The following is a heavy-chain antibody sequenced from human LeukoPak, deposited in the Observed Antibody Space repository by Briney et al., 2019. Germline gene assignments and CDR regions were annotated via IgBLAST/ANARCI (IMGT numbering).Heavy chain of an antibody. CDR1: GYTFTGYY. CDR2: INPNSGGT. V-gene: IGHV1-2*04. D-gene: IGHD3-9*01. Sequence: ASVKVSCKASGYTFTGYYMHWVRQAPGQGLEWMGWINPNSGGTNYAQKFQGWVTMTRDTSISTAYMELSRLRSDDTAVYYCARESGYDILTGYFTTPYFDYWGQGTLVTVSS. CDR3: ARESGYDILTGYFTTPYFDY. J-gene: IGHJ4*02.